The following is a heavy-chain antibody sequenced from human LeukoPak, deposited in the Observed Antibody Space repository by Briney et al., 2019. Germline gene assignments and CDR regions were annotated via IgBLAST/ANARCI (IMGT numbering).Heavy chain of an antibody. CDR2: IHHSGST. J-gene: IGHJ3*02. V-gene: IGHV4-38-2*01. Sequence: PSETLSLTCAVSGYSISSGFSWGWVRQPPGKGLEWTGNIHHSGSTYYSPSLKSRLTISLDTSKNRFSLKLTSVTAEDTAVYFCARFDFIWGGSYGMDAFDIWGQGTVVTVSS. D-gene: IGHD3-16*01. CDR1: GYSISSGFS. CDR3: ARFDFIWGGSYGMDAFDI.